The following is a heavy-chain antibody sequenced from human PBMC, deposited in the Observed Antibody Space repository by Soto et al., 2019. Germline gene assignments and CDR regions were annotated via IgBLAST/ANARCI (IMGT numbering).Heavy chain of an antibody. Sequence: ASVKVSCKASGYTFTSYAMHWVRQAPGQRLEWMGWINAGNGNTKYSQKFQGRVTITRDTSASTAYMELSSLRSEDTAVYYCARDESGVVTAAIKGNWFEPWGQGTLVIVSS. CDR1: GYTFTSYA. CDR3: ARDESGVVTAAIKGNWFEP. D-gene: IGHD2-2*02. J-gene: IGHJ5*02. CDR2: INAGNGNT. V-gene: IGHV1-3*01.